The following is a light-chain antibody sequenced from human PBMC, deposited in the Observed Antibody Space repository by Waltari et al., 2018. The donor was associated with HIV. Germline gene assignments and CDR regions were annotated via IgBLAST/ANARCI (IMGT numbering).Light chain of an antibody. CDR2: WAS. CDR1: QSVLYSSNNKNY. V-gene: IGKV4-1*01. CDR3: QQYFTTPPS. Sequence: DIVMTQSPHSLAVSLGEPASITCKSSQSVLYSSNNKNYLAWYRQRPGQPPELLIHWASTRESGVPDRVSGSGSGTDFTLTISSLQAEDVAVYYCQQYFTTPPSFGQGTKLQI. J-gene: IGKJ2*01.